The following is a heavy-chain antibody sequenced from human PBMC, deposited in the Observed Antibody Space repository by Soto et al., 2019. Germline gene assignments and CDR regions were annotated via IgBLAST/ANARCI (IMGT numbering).Heavy chain of an antibody. CDR2: IYYSGST. CDR3: ASLLGHWNRDYYYGMDV. D-gene: IGHD1-1*01. J-gene: IGHJ6*02. Sequence: PSETLSLTCTVSGGSISSGDYYWSWIRQPPGKGLEWIGYIYYSGSTYYNPSLKSRVTISVDTSKNQFSLKLSSVTAADTAVCYCASLLGHWNRDYYYGMDVWGQGTTVTVS. V-gene: IGHV4-30-4*01. CDR1: GGSISSGDYY.